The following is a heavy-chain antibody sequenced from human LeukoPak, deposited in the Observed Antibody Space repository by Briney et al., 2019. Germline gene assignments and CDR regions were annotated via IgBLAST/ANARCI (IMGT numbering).Heavy chain of an antibody. CDR1: GFTFSSYS. CDR2: ISSSSSYI. D-gene: IGHD3-22*01. CDR3: ARDRDSNNYFDH. Sequence: PGGSLRLSCAASGFTFSSYSMNWVRQAPGKGLEWVSSISSSSSYIYYADSVKGRFTISRDNAKNSLYLQMNSLRAEDTAVYYCARDRDSNNYFDHWGQGTLVTVSS. J-gene: IGHJ4*02. V-gene: IGHV3-21*04.